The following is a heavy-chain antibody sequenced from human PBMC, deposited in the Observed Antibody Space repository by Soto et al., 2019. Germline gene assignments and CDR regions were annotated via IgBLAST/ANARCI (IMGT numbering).Heavy chain of an antibody. V-gene: IGHV3-33*01. CDR3: ARGGHELLFLEWLLLRIDGTSPTVGLDV. Sequence: PGGSLRLSCAASGFTFSSYGMHWVRQAPGKGLEWVAVIWYDGSNKYYADSVKGRFTISRDNSKNTLYLQMNSLRAEDTAVYYCARGGHELLFLEWLLLRIDGTSPTVGLDVWGQGTTVTVSS. CDR2: IWYDGSNK. D-gene: IGHD3-3*01. CDR1: GFTFSSYG. J-gene: IGHJ6*02.